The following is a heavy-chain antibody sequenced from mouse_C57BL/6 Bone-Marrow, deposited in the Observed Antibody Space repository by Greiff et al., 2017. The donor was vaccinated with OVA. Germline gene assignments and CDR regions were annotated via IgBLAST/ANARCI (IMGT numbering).Heavy chain of an antibody. D-gene: IGHD2-5*01. CDR2: LYWDDDK. V-gene: IGHV8-12*01. CDR3: ARRTYYSNYWYFDV. CDR1: GFSLSTSGMG. Sequence: QVTLKVSGPGLLQSSQTLSLTCSFSGFSLSTSGMGVSWIRQPSGKGLEWLAQLYWDDDKRYNTSLKSRPTISTDTSRNQVCLKITSVDTADTATYYCARRTYYSNYWYFDVWGTGTTVTVSS. J-gene: IGHJ1*03.